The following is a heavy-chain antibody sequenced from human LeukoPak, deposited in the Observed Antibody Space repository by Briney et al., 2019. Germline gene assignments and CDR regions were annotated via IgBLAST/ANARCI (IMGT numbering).Heavy chain of an antibody. J-gene: IGHJ5*02. CDR2: TYYRSKWYN. Sequence: SQTLSLTCAISGDSVSSNSAAWNWIRQSPSRGLEWLGRTYYRSKWYNDYAVSVKSRITINPDTSKNQFSLQLNSVTPEDTAVYYCARDWAYDYVPGGPRGGFDPWGQGTLVTVSS. D-gene: IGHD3-16*01. CDR3: ARDWAYDYVPGGPRGGFDP. V-gene: IGHV6-1*01. CDR1: GDSVSSNSAA.